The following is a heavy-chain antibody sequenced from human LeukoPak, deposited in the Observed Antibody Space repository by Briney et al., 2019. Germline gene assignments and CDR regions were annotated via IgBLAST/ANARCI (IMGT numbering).Heavy chain of an antibody. Sequence: GGSLRLSCAASGFTFSRYWMSWVRQAPGKGLEWVANINQDGSEKYYVDSVKGRVTISRDNAKNSLYLQMNSLRAEDTAVYFCTSSGFSWGQGTLVTVSS. CDR2: INQDGSEK. CDR1: GFTFSRYW. CDR3: TSSGFS. V-gene: IGHV3-7*01. J-gene: IGHJ4*02.